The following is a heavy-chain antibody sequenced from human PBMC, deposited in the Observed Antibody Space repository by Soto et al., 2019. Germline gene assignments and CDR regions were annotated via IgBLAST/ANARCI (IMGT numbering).Heavy chain of an antibody. CDR1: GGSISSSSYY. V-gene: IGHV4-39*01. CDR2: IYYRGST. D-gene: IGHD6-19*01. CDR3: ARLGGQWLYNYYYGMDV. J-gene: IGHJ6*02. Sequence: PSETLSLTCTVSGGSISSSSYYWGWIRQPPGKGLEWIGSIYYRGSTYYNPSLKSRVTISVDTSKNQFSLKLSSVTAADTAVYYCARLGGQWLYNYYYGMDVWGQGTTVTVSS.